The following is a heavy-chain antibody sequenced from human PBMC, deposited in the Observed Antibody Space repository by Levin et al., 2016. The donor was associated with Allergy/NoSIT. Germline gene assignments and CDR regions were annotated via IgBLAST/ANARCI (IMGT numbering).Heavy chain of an antibody. CDR2: ISDSGGST. V-gene: IGHV3-23*01. Sequence: WIRQPPGKGLEWVSGISDSGGSTYYADSVKGRFTISRDNSKNTLYLQMNSLRAEDTAVYYCAKEKGVKWELGVIDPWGQGTLVTVSS. J-gene: IGHJ5*02. CDR3: AKEKGVKWELGVIDP. D-gene: IGHD1-26*01.